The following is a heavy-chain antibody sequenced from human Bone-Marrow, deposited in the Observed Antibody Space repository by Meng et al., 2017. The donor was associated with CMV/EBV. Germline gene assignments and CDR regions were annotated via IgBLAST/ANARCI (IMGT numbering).Heavy chain of an antibody. CDR1: GFTFSRYW. CDR3: ASRDFWSGGFDY. D-gene: IGHD3-3*01. J-gene: IGHJ4*02. Sequence: GESLKISCAASGFTFSRYWMQWVRQVPGKGLVWVSRINTDGSSADYAGSVRGRFTVSRDNAKNALYLQMNSLRAEDTAVYYCASRDFWSGGFDYWGQGPLVPVSS. CDR2: INTDGSSA. V-gene: IGHV3-74*01.